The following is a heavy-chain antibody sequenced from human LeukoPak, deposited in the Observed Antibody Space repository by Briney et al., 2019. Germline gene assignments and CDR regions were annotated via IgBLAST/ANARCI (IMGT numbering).Heavy chain of an antibody. CDR1: GFSVSSNY. D-gene: IGHD6-13*01. CDR3: ARVGYTSYYYYGMDV. J-gene: IGHJ6*02. Sequence: PGGSLRLSCAASGFSVSSNYMSWVRQAPEKGLEWVSILYSGGSPYYAESVKGRFTISRDNSKNTLFLQMGSLRAEDMAVYYCARVGYTSYYYYGMDVWGQGTTVTVSS. CDR2: LYSGGSP. V-gene: IGHV3-66*01.